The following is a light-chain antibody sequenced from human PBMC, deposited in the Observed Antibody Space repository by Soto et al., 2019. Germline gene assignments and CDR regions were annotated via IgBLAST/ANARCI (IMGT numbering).Light chain of an antibody. Sequence: EIVLTQSQATLSLSPGERATLSCRASQSVSRYLAWYQQKPGQAPRLLIYDASSRAIGIPARFSGSGSGTDFTLTISSLEPEDFAVYYCQQRSNWPPGYTFGQGTKLEIK. CDR1: QSVSRY. J-gene: IGKJ2*01. CDR3: QQRSNWPPGYT. CDR2: DAS. V-gene: IGKV3-11*01.